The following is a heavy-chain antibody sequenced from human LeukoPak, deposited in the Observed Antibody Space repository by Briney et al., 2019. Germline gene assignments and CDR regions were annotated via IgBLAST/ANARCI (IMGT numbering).Heavy chain of an antibody. Sequence: ASVKVSCKASGYTFTSYGISWVRQAPGQGLEWMGIINPSGGSTSYAQKFQGRVTMTRGTSTSTVYMELSSLRSEDTAVYYCARGGPFYYYDSSGPTRWFDPWGQGTLVTVSS. V-gene: IGHV1-46*01. CDR3: ARGGPFYYYDSSGPTRWFDP. J-gene: IGHJ5*02. CDR2: INPSGGST. CDR1: GYTFTSYG. D-gene: IGHD3-22*01.